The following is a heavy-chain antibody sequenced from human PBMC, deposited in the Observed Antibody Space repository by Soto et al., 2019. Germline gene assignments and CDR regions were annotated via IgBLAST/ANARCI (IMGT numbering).Heavy chain of an antibody. D-gene: IGHD6-19*01. CDR3: AREYSSAWKTFDY. J-gene: IGHJ4*02. Sequence: EVQLFESGGGLVQPGGSLRLSSAASGFTFDSYAMSWVRQAPGKGLEWVSAISGIGGTTYYADSVKGRFTISRDNSKNTLYLQMNSLRAEDTAVYYCAREYSSAWKTFDYWGQGTLVTVSS. V-gene: IGHV3-23*01. CDR1: GFTFDSYA. CDR2: ISGIGGTT.